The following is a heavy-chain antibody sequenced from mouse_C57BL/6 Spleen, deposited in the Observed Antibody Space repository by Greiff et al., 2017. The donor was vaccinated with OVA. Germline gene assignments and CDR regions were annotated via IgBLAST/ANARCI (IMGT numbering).Heavy chain of an antibody. V-gene: IGHV1-5*01. Sequence: EVQLQQSGTVLARPGASVKMSCKTSGYTFTSYWMHWVKQRPGQGLEWIGAIYPGNSDTSYNQKFKGKAKLTAVTSASTAYMELSSLTNEDSAVYYCTRSSGWGQLRPFDYWGQGTTLTVSS. D-gene: IGHD3-2*02. CDR1: GYTFTSYW. CDR2: IYPGNSDT. CDR3: TRSSGWGQLRPFDY. J-gene: IGHJ2*01.